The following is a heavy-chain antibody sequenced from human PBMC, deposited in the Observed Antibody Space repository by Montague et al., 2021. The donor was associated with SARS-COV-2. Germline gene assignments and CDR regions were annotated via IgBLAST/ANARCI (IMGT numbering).Heavy chain of an antibody. V-gene: IGHV2-5*02. CDR2: XXWDDDK. D-gene: IGHD6-19*01. J-gene: IGHJ5*02. CDR1: GFSLSTSGVG. Sequence: PALVKPTQTLTLTCTFSGFSLSTSGVGVGWIRQPPGKALEWLALXXWDDDKRYSPSLKSRLTITKDTSKNQVVLTMTNMDPVDTATYYCAHRQNSGWWGGWFDPWGQGTLVTVSS. CDR3: AHRQNSGWWGGWFDP.